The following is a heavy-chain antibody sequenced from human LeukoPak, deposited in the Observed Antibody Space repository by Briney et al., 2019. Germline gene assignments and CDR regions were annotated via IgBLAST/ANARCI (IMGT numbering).Heavy chain of an antibody. D-gene: IGHD6-13*01. CDR1: GYTFTGYY. Sequence: ASVKVSCKASGYTFTGYYMHWVRQAPGQGLEWMGWINPNSGGTNYAQKLQDRVTMTTDTSTSTAYMELRSLRSDDTAVYYCARGNVVAAAGKADPWGQGTLVTVSS. CDR2: INPNSGGT. V-gene: IGHV1-2*02. CDR3: ARGNVVAAAGKADP. J-gene: IGHJ5*02.